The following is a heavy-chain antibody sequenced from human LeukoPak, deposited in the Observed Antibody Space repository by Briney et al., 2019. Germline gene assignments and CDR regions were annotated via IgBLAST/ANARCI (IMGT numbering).Heavy chain of an antibody. J-gene: IGHJ4*02. V-gene: IGHV1-46*01. CDR1: GYTFTRYY. CDR3: ARDGAKYCSGGSCYGY. D-gene: IGHD2-15*01. Sequence: GASVKVSCKASGYTFTRYYMHWVRQAPGLGLEWMGIINPSSGSTSYAQKFQGRVTMTRDTSTSTVYMELSSLRSEDTAVYYCARDGAKYCSGGSCYGYWGQGTLVTVSS. CDR2: INPSSGST.